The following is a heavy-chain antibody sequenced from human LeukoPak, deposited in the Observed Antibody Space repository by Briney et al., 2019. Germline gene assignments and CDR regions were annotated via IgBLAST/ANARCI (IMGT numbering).Heavy chain of an antibody. D-gene: IGHD3-10*01. V-gene: IGHV3-48*03. CDR1: GFTFSSCE. CDR3: AREYSDGSGSYYYYYGMDV. J-gene: IGHJ6*04. Sequence: GGSLRLSCAASGFTFSSCEMNWVRQAPGKGLEWVSYISSSGSPIYYADSVKGRFTISRDNAKNSLHLQMNSLRAEDTAVYYCAREYSDGSGSYYYYYGMDVWGKGTTVIVSS. CDR2: ISSSGSPI.